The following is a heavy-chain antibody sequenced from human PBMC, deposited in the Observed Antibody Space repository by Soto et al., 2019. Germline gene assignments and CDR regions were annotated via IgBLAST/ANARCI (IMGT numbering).Heavy chain of an antibody. Sequence: QVQLQESGPGLVKPSETLSLTCTVSYGSISGYYWSWIRQPPGKGLEWIGHMFYSGETNYNPSFQSRVAMAVDTAKDQFSLTLTSVTAADTAVYYGARERQPVAGTLLGYHLWGQGTLVIVAS. J-gene: IGHJ1*01. CDR2: MFYSGET. CDR1: YGSISGYY. D-gene: IGHD6-19*01. V-gene: IGHV4-59*01. CDR3: ARERQPVAGTLLGYHL.